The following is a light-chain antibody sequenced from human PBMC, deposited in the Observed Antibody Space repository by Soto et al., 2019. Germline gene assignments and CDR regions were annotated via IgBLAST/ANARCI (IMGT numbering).Light chain of an antibody. CDR1: TGAVTSGHY. CDR2: DTS. V-gene: IGLV7-46*01. J-gene: IGLJ2*01. CDR3: LLSYSDTRV. Sequence: QAVVTQEPSLTVSPGGTVTLTCDSSTGAVTSGHYPYWFQQKPGQAPRTLIYDTSIKHSWTPARFSGSLLGGKAALTLSGAQPEDEADYYCLLSYSDTRVFGGGTKLTVL.